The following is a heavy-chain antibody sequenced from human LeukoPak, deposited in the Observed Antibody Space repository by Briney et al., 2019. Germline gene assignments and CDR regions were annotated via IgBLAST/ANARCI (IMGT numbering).Heavy chain of an antibody. Sequence: GSLRLSCAASGFTFSDYYMSWIRQAPGKGLEWVSYISSGGDSIYYADSVKGRFTISRDNAKNSVSLQMNSLRAEDTAVYYYASGSYGSGFYYFYYMDVWGKGTTVTVSS. V-gene: IGHV3-11*04. CDR1: GFTFSDYY. CDR2: ISSGGDSI. J-gene: IGHJ6*03. CDR3: ASGSYGSGFYYFYYMDV. D-gene: IGHD3-10*01.